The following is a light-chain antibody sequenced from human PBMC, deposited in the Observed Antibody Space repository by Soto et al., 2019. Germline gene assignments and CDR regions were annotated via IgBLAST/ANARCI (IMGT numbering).Light chain of an antibody. V-gene: IGKV1-27*01. J-gene: IGKJ5*01. Sequence: DIQMTQSPSSLSASVGDRVTITCRASQGISNYLAWYQQKPGKVPKLLIYAASTLQSGVPSRFSGSGSGTDFTLTISSLQPEDVATYYWQKYNSASVTFGQGTLLEIK. CDR1: QGISNY. CDR3: QKYNSASVT. CDR2: AAS.